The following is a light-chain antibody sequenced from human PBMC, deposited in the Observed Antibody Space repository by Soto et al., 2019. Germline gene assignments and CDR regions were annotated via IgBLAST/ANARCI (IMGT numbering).Light chain of an antibody. J-gene: IGKJ2*01. Sequence: IQLTQSPSSLSASVGDRVTITCRASQGISSYLAWYQQKPGKAPKLLIYAASTLQSGVPSRFSGSGSGTDFTLTISSLQPEDFATYYCQVLNSYPPMYTFGQGTKLEIK. CDR1: QGISSY. CDR2: AAS. V-gene: IGKV1-9*01. CDR3: QVLNSYPPMYT.